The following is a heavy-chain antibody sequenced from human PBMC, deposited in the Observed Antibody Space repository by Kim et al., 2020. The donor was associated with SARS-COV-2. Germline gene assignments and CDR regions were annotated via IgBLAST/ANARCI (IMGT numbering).Heavy chain of an antibody. CDR3: ARGGRGYCSGGSCRRNYYYYGMDV. CDR1: GGSFSGYY. V-gene: IGHV4-34*01. CDR2: INHSGST. D-gene: IGHD2-15*01. Sequence: SETLSLTCAVYGGSFSGYYWSWIRQPPGKGLEWIGEINHSGSTNYNPSLKSRVTISVDTSKNQFSLKLSSVTAADTAVYYCARGGRGYCSGGSCRRNYYYYGMDVWGQGTTVTVSS. J-gene: IGHJ6*02.